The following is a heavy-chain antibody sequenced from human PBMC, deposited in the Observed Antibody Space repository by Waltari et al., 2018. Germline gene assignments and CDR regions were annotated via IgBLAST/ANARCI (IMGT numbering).Heavy chain of an antibody. CDR3: AMGLDFWTPFDY. V-gene: IGHV4-39*07. J-gene: IGHJ4*02. CDR1: GGSISSSSYY. Sequence: QLQLQESGPGLVKPSETLSLTCTVSGGSISSSSYYWGWIRQPPGKGLEWIGSIYYSGSNYYNPSLKSRVTISVYTSKNQFSLKLSSVTAADSAVYYCAMGLDFWTPFDYWGQGTLVTVSS. CDR2: IYYSGSN. D-gene: IGHD3-3*01.